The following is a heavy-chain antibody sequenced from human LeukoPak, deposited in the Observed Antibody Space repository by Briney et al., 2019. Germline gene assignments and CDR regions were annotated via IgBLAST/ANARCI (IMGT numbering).Heavy chain of an antibody. J-gene: IGHJ4*02. CDR2: ISNNGGST. Sequence: PGGSLRLSCAASGFTFSTYPMHWVRQAPGKGLEYVSAISNNGGSTYYANSVKGRFTISRDNSKNMLYLQMGSLRAEDTAVYYCARDRGYSSGWYFGYWGQGTLVTVSS. CDR1: GFTFSTYP. V-gene: IGHV3-64*01. D-gene: IGHD6-19*01. CDR3: ARDRGYSSGWYFGY.